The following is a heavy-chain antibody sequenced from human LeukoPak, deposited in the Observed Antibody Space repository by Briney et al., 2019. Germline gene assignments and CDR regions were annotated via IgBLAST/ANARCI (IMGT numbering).Heavy chain of an antibody. Sequence: GGSLRLSCAASGFTFSSYSMNWVRQAPGKGLEWVSSISSSSSYIYYADSVKGRFTVSRDNAKNSVYLQMRAEDTAVYYCARDKWLTTTHYFDYWGQGTLVTVSS. J-gene: IGHJ4*02. D-gene: IGHD4-11*01. CDR3: ARDKWLTTTHYFDY. V-gene: IGHV3-21*01. CDR2: ISSSSSYI. CDR1: GFTFSSYS.